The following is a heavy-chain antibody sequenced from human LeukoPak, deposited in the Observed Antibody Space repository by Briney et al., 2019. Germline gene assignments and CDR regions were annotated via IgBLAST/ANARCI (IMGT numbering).Heavy chain of an antibody. V-gene: IGHV1-58*01. D-gene: IGHD2-2*01. CDR1: GFTFTSSA. CDR2: IVVGSGNT. J-gene: IGHJ6*04. Sequence: SVKVSCKASGFTFTSSAVQWVRQARGQRLEWIGWIVVGSGNTNYAQKFQEGVTITRDMSTSTAYMELSSLRSEDTAVYYCAADPQYCSSTSCGSGLYYYYGMDVWGKGTTVTVSS. CDR3: AADPQYCSSTSCGSGLYYYYGMDV.